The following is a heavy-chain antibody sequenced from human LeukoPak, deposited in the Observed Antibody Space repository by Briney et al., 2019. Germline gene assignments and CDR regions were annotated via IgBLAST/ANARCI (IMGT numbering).Heavy chain of an antibody. CDR1: GYTFTGYY. D-gene: IGHD3-22*01. Sequence: GASVKVSCKASGYTFTGYYMHWVRQAPGQGLEWIGWINPNSGGTNYAQKFQGRVTMTRDTSISTAYMELSRLRSDDTAVYYYARPLYYYDSSGYYYLDYWGQGTLATVSS. CDR3: ARPLYYYDSSGYYYLDY. CDR2: INPNSGGT. J-gene: IGHJ4*02. V-gene: IGHV1-2*02.